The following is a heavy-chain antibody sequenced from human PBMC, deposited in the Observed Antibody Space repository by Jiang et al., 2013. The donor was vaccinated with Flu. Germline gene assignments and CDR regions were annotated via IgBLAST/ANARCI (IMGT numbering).Heavy chain of an antibody. Sequence: GSGLVKPSETLSLTCTVSGYSISSGYYWGWIRQPPGKGLEWIGSIYHSGSTYYNPSLKSRVTISVDTSKNQFSLKLSSVTAADTAVYYCARDGSFAPYDAFDIWGQGTMVTVSS. V-gene: IGHV4-38-2*02. CDR2: IYHSGST. D-gene: IGHD3-10*01. CDR1: GYSISSGYY. CDR3: ARDGSFAPYDAFDI. J-gene: IGHJ3*02.